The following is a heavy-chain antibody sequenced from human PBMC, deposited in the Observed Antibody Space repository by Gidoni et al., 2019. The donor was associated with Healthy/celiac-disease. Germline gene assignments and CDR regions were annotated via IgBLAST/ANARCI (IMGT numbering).Heavy chain of an antibody. CDR3: ASQYYDILTGYFTPFDY. D-gene: IGHD3-9*01. J-gene: IGHJ4*02. Sequence: EVQLVESGGGLVKPGGSLRLSCAASGFTFSSYSMNWVRQAPGKGLEWVSSMSSSSSYIYYADSVKGRFTISRDNAKNSLYLQMNSLRAEDTAVYYCASQYYDILTGYFTPFDYWGQGTLVTVSS. CDR1: GFTFSSYS. CDR2: MSSSSSYI. V-gene: IGHV3-21*01.